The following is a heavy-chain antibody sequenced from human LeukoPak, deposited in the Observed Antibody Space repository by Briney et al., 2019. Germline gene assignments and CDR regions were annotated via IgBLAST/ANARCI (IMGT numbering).Heavy chain of an antibody. D-gene: IGHD2-2*02. J-gene: IGHJ3*02. CDR2: INSDGSST. CDR1: GFTFSSYW. Sequence: GGSLRLSCAASGFTFSSYWMHWVRQAPGKGLVWVSRINSDGSSTSYADSVKGRFTISRDNAKNTLYLRMNSLRAEDTAVYYCARGARPRYCSSTSCYITGAFDIWGQGTMVTVSS. V-gene: IGHV3-74*01. CDR3: ARGARPRYCSSTSCYITGAFDI.